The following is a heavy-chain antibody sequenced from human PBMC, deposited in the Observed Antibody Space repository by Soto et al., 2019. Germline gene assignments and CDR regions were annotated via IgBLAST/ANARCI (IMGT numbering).Heavy chain of an antibody. J-gene: IGHJ5*02. CDR1: GGTFSSYA. Sequence: QVQLVQSGAEVKKPGSSVKVSCKASGGTFSSYAISWVGQAPGQGLEWMGGIIPIFGTAHYAQKFQGRVTITADESTGTANMELSSLISEDTAVYYCARAGSRGWYRAWWSVSWCQETLVTVSP. D-gene: IGHD6-19*01. V-gene: IGHV1-69*01. CDR3: ARAGSRGWYRAWWSVS. CDR2: IIPIFGTA.